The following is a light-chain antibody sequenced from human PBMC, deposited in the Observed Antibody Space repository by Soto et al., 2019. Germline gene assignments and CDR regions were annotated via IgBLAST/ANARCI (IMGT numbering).Light chain of an antibody. V-gene: IGKV3-20*01. Sequence: EIVLTQSPGTLSLSPGERATLSCRASQSVSSSYLAWYQQKPGQAPRLLIYGASSRATGIPDRFSGSGSGTDFTITISSLEPDDFAVYYCQQYGSSTPVTFGKGTRLETK. J-gene: IGKJ5*01. CDR3: QQYGSSTPVT. CDR1: QSVSSSY. CDR2: GAS.